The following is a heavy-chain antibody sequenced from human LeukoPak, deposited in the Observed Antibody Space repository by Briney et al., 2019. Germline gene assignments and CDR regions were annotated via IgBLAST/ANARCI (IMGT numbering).Heavy chain of an antibody. CDR3: ARDYHWVLRFLEWKDYYYYGMDV. J-gene: IGHJ6*04. CDR2: IDPSGGST. V-gene: IGHV1-46*01. CDR1: GYTFTSYY. Sequence: ASVKVSCKASGYTFTSYYMHWVRQAPGQGLEWMGIIDPSGGSTSYAQKFQGRVTMTRDTSTSTVYMELSSLRSEDTAVYYCARDYHWVLRFLEWKDYYYYGMDVWGKGTTVTVSS. D-gene: IGHD3-3*01.